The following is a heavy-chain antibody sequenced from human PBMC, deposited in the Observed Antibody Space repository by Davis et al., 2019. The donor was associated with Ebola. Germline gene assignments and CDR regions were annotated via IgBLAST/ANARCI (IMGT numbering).Heavy chain of an antibody. CDR2: MYRGGDT. Sequence: PGGSLRLSCAASGFTLSNYYMSWIRQAPGKGLEWVSVMYRGGDTYDADSVKDRFTISRDSSKNTLYLQMNRLRAEDTAVYYCARAWLGPRIGMTHDAFDIWGQGTMVTVSS. CDR1: GFTLSNYY. CDR3: ARAWLGPRIGMTHDAFDI. D-gene: IGHD3-22*01. V-gene: IGHV3-66*01. J-gene: IGHJ3*02.